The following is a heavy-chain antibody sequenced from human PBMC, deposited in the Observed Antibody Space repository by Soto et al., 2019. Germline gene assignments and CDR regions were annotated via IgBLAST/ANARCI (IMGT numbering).Heavy chain of an antibody. V-gene: IGHV3-30*18. J-gene: IGHJ6*02. CDR2: ISYDGNYI. CDR1: GFAFSSYA. D-gene: IGHD3-16*01. CDR3: AKGILSATIGPYAMDV. Sequence: LRLSCEASGFAFSSYAMHWVRQAPGKGLEWVGVISYDGNYIYYADSVKGRFTISRDNSKNTLYVQVNSLRPEDTAVYYCAKGILSATIGPYAMDVWGQGTTVTVSS.